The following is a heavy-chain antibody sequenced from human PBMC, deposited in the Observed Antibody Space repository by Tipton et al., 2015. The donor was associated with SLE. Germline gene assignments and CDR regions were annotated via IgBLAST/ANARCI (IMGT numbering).Heavy chain of an antibody. CDR2: IYYSGST. CDR3: ARLGYSISYYYYMDV. CDR1: GGSISSGGYY. J-gene: IGHJ6*03. V-gene: IGHV4-31*03. D-gene: IGHD4-11*01. Sequence: TLSLTCTVSGGSISSGGYYWSWIRQHPGKGLEWIGYIYYSGSTYHNPSLKSRVTISVDTSKNQFSLKLSSVTAADTAVYYCARLGYSISYYYYMDVWGKGTTVTVSS.